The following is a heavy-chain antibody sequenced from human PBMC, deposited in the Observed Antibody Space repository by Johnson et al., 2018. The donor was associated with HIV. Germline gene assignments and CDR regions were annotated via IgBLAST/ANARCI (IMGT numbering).Heavy chain of an antibody. CDR1: GFTFDDYA. D-gene: IGHD2-15*01. CDR2: IKQDGSEK. J-gene: IGHJ3*02. V-gene: IGHV3-7*03. Sequence: VQLVESGGGLVQPGRSLRLSCAASGFTFDDYAMHWVRQAPGKGLEWVANIKQDGSEKYYVDSVKGRFTISRDNAKNSPYLQMNSLRAEDTAVYYCAKDRVGWGPLDAFDIWGQGTMVTVSS. CDR3: AKDRVGWGPLDAFDI.